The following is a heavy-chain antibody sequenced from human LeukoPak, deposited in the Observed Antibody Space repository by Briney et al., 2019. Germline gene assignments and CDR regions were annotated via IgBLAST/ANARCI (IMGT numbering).Heavy chain of an antibody. CDR1: GFTFRSYG. J-gene: IGHJ4*02. D-gene: IGHD6-19*01. V-gene: IGHV3-33*01. Sequence: GGSLRLSCAASGFTFRSYGMHWVRQAPGKGLEWVAIIWYDGSNKYYADSVKGRFTISRDNSKNTLYLQMNSLRDEDTAVYYCARRGVAGTSYFDYWGQGTLVTVSS. CDR3: ARRGVAGTSYFDY. CDR2: IWYDGSNK.